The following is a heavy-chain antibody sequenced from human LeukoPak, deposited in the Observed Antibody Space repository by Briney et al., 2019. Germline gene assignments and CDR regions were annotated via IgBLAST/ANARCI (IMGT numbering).Heavy chain of an antibody. D-gene: IGHD3-10*01. CDR3: ARGGFGEFNWFDP. Sequence: ASVKVSCRASGYTFTDYYLHWVRQAPGQGLKWMGWIHPNSGGTNYAQKFQGRVTMTTDTSTSTAYMELRSLRSDDTAVYYCARGGFGEFNWFDPWGQGTLVTVSS. CDR2: IHPNSGGT. V-gene: IGHV1-2*02. CDR1: GYTFTDYY. J-gene: IGHJ5*02.